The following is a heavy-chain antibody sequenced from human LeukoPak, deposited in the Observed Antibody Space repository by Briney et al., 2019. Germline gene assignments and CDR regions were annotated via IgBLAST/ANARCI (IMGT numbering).Heavy chain of an antibody. CDR2: ISSSGSTI. V-gene: IGHV3-48*04. CDR1: GFTFSSYS. CDR3: ARDRGSHFGGGFDY. D-gene: IGHD3-16*01. Sequence: PGGSLRLSCAASGFTFSSYSMNWVRQAPGKGLEWVSYISSSGSTIYYADSVKGRFTISRDNAKNSLYLQMNSLRAEDTAVYYCARDRGSHFGGGFDYWGQGTLVTVSS. J-gene: IGHJ4*02.